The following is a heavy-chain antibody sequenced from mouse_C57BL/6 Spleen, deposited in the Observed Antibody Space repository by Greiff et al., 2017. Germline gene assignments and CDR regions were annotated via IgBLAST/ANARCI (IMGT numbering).Heavy chain of an antibody. CDR2: INPNNGGT. D-gene: IGHD1-1*01. J-gene: IGHJ3*01. CDR1: GYTFTDYN. CDR3: ASPDYYGSSPCAY. V-gene: IGHV1-22*01. Sequence: EVQLQQSGPELVKPGASVKMSCKASGYTFTDYNMHWVKQSHGKSLEWIGYINPNNGGTSYNQKFKGKATLTVNKSSSTAYMELRSLTSEDSAVYYCASPDYYGSSPCAYWGQGTLVTVSA.